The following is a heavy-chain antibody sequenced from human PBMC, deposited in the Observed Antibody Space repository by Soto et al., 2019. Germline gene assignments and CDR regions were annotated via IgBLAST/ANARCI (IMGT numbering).Heavy chain of an antibody. CDR2: ISSSSSTI. Sequence: SCAASGFTFSSYNMNWVRQAPGKGLEWVSYISSSSSTIYYADSVKGRFTISRDNAKNSLDLQMNTLRADDTAVYYCARTHRYCSGDSCYLVDYWGQGTLVTVSS. V-gene: IGHV3-48*01. J-gene: IGHJ4*02. CDR1: GFTFSSYN. D-gene: IGHD2-15*01. CDR3: ARTHRYCSGDSCYLVDY.